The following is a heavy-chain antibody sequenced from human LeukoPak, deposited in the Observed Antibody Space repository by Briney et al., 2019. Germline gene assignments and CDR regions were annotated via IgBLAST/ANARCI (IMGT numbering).Heavy chain of an antibody. D-gene: IGHD1-26*01. CDR2: INPNSGGT. J-gene: IGHJ4*02. CDR3: ARGLMGATSFDY. V-gene: IGHV1-2*02. Sequence: RASVKVSCKASGYTFTGYYMHWVRQAPGQGLEWMGWINPNSGGTNYAQKFQGRVTITRNTSISTAYMELSSLRSEDTAVYYCARGLMGATSFDYWGQGTLVTVSS. CDR1: GYTFTGYY.